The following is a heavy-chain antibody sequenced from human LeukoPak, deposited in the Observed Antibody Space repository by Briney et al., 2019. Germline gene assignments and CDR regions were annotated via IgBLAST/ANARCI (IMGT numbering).Heavy chain of an antibody. CDR3: AKGADCGGDSFRLAFHY. J-gene: IGHJ4*02. Sequence: GGSLRLSCAASGFTFSSYAMSWVRQAPGKGLEWVSAISGSGGSTNYADSVKGRFTISRDNSKNTLYLQMNSLRAEDTAIYYCAKGADCGGDSFRLAFHYWGQGTPVTVSS. V-gene: IGHV3-23*01. D-gene: IGHD2-21*02. CDR2: ISGSGGST. CDR1: GFTFSSYA.